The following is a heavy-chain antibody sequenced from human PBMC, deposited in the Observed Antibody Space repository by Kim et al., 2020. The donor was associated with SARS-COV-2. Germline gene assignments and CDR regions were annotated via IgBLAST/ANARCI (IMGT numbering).Heavy chain of an antibody. V-gene: IGHV4-34*01. Sequence: STNSNPSLKSRVTISVDTSKNQFSLKLSSVTAADTAVYYCARVLRITGYDYWGQGTLVTVS. CDR2: ST. CDR3: ARVLRITGYDY. D-gene: IGHD1-20*01. J-gene: IGHJ4*02.